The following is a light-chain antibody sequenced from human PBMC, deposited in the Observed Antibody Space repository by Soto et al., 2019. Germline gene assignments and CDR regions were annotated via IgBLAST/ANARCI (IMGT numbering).Light chain of an antibody. CDR1: QGIRSW. CDR2: DAS. J-gene: IGKJ5*01. CDR3: QQANSFPIT. Sequence: DIQMTQSPSSVSASVGDRVTITCRASQGIRSWLAWYQQKPGKAPKLLLYDASSLQSGVPSRFSGSGSGTDFTLTIISLQPEDFATYYCQQANSFPITFGPGTRLEIK. V-gene: IGKV1D-12*01.